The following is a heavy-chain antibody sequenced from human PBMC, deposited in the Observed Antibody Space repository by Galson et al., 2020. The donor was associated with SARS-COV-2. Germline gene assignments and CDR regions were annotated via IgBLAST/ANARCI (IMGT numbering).Heavy chain of an antibody. CDR1: GFIFNTYD. Sequence: GESQKISCAASGFIFNTYDMTWVRQAPGKGLEWVSSIGGGGISTHYADSVKGRFIISRDNSKNTLYLQMNSLRVDDTAVYYCAQGGWLDYWGQGTVVSVSS. V-gene: IGHV3-23*01. CDR2: IGGGGIST. CDR3: AQGGWLDY. D-gene: IGHD6-19*01. J-gene: IGHJ4*02.